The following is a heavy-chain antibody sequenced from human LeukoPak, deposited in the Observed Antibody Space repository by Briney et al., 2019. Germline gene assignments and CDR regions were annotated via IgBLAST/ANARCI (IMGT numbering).Heavy chain of an antibody. D-gene: IGHD3-10*01. CDR2: IYPGDSDT. J-gene: IGHJ3*02. Sequence: GESLKISCKGSGYSFTSYWIGWVRQMPGKGLGWMGIIYPGDSDTRYSPSFQGQVTISPDKSISTAYLQWSSLKASDTAMYYCARQPAILGDAFDIWGQGTMVTVSS. V-gene: IGHV5-51*01. CDR1: GYSFTSYW. CDR3: ARQPAILGDAFDI.